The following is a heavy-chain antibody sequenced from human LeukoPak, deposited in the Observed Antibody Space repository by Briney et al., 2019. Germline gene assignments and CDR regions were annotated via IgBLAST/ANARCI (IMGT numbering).Heavy chain of an antibody. V-gene: IGHV4-4*02. CDR3: ARVVRGVIDY. J-gene: IGHJ4*02. CDR1: GGSISSSNW. CDR2: IYHSGST. Sequence: SETLSLTCAVSGGSISSSNWWSWIRQPPGKGLEWIGEIYHSGSTNYNPSLKSRVTISVDTSKNQFSLKLSSVTAADTAVYYCARVVRGVIDYWGQGTLVTVSS. D-gene: IGHD3-10*01.